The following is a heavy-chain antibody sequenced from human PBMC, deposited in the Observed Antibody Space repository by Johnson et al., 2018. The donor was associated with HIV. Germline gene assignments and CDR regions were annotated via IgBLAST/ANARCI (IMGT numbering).Heavy chain of an antibody. CDR2: ISATGITL. Sequence: VQLVESGGGVVQPGGSLRLSCAASGFTFSSYGMHWIRQPPGKGLEWVSSISATGITLYYADSVKGRFTISRDNSKNTLYLQMNSLRAADTAVYYCARLIAVVIDGFDIWGQGTMVTVSA. V-gene: IGHV3-48*01. D-gene: IGHD3-22*01. CDR3: ARLIAVVIDGFDI. CDR1: GFTFSSYG. J-gene: IGHJ3*02.